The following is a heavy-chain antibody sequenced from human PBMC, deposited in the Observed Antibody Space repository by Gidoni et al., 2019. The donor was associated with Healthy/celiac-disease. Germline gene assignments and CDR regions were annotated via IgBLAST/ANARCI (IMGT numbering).Heavy chain of an antibody. CDR2: INHSGST. J-gene: IGHJ6*02. Sequence: QVQLQQWGAGLLKPSETLSLTCAVYGGSFSGYYWSWIRQPPGKGLEWLGEINHSGSTNYNPSLKSRVTISVDTSKNQFSLKLSSVTAADTAVYYCARQRITGTSGYYYYHYGMDAWGQGTTVTVSS. CDR3: ARQRITGTSGYYYYHYGMDA. V-gene: IGHV4-34*01. D-gene: IGHD1-7*01. CDR1: GGSFSGYY.